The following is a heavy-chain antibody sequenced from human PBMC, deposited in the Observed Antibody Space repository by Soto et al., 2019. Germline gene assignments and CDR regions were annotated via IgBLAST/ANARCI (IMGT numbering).Heavy chain of an antibody. CDR2: IKGDESST. D-gene: IGHD3-3*02. CDR3: ARGAFHNYYVDY. J-gene: IGHJ4*02. V-gene: IGHV3-74*01. CDR1: GFTFSTYW. Sequence: EVQLVESGGDSVQPGGSLRLSCAASGFTFSTYWMHWVRQAPGEGLVWVSRIKGDESSTSSADSVKGQFTISRDNAQNTLYLHMNSLIADDTAVYYCARGAFHNYYVDYWGQGTLVTVSS.